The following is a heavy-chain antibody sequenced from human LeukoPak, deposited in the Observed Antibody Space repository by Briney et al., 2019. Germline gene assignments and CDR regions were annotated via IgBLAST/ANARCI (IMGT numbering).Heavy chain of an antibody. Sequence: GGSLRLSCAASGFTFSTYAMSWVRQAPERGLEWVSSTSNSGAITYYADFVKGRFTTSRDNPKNTLYLQMNSLRDEDTAVYYCARVGVASNTDFWGQGTLVTVSS. D-gene: IGHD2-15*01. J-gene: IGHJ4*02. CDR3: ARVGVASNTDF. CDR1: GFTFSTYA. V-gene: IGHV3-23*01. CDR2: TSNSGAIT.